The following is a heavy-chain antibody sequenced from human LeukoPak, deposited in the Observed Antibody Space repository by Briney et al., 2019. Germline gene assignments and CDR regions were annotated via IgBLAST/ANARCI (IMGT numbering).Heavy chain of an antibody. CDR1: GGSLSSYY. J-gene: IGHJ6*02. V-gene: IGHV4-59*08. CDR2: IYYSGST. Sequence: PSETLSLICTVSGGSLSSYYWSWLRQPPGKGLEWIGYIYYSGSTNYNPSLKSRVTISVDTSKNQFSLKVSSVTAADTAVYYCARGEPRYQYAMDVWGQGTTVTVSS. CDR3: ARGEPRYQYAMDV. D-gene: IGHD2-2*01.